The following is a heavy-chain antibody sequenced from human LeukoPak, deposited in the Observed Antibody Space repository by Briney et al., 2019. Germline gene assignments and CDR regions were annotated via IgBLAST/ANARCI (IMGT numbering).Heavy chain of an antibody. CDR1: GGTFSSYA. V-gene: IGHV1-69*05. Sequence: GASVKVSCKASGGTFSSYAISWVRQAPGQGLEWMGGIIPIFGTANYAQKFQGRVTITTDESTSTAYMELSSLRSEDTAVYYCARAASPRNYYYYYYMDVWGKGTTVTVSS. CDR3: ARAASPRNYYYYYYMDV. CDR2: IIPIFGTA. J-gene: IGHJ6*03.